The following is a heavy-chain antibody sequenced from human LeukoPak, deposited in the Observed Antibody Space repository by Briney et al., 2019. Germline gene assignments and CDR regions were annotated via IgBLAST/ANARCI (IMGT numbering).Heavy chain of an antibody. CDR3: ARDAYDILTGYYVDY. D-gene: IGHD3-9*01. V-gene: IGHV4-61*02. Sequence: PSETLSLTCTVSGGSISSSSYYWGWIRQPAGKGLEWIGRIYTSGSTNYNPSLKSRVTMSVDTSKNQFSLKLSSVTAADTAVYYCARDAYDILTGYYVDYWGQGTLVTVSS. CDR1: GGSISSSSYY. J-gene: IGHJ4*02. CDR2: IYTSGST.